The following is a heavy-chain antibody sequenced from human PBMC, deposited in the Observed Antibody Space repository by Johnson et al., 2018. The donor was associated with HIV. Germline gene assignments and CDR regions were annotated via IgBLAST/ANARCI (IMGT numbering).Heavy chain of an antibody. J-gene: IGHJ3*02. Sequence: VQLVESGGGLVQPGGSLRLSCAASGFTVSGDYMSWVRQAPGKGLEWVSGIDWTGANAGYADSVKGRFTISRDSSKNTLYLQMGSLRAEDMAVYYGARGGISWFYDAFDIWGQGTMVTVSS. CDR2: IDWTGANA. V-gene: IGHV3-66*01. D-gene: IGHD6-13*01. CDR3: ARGGISWFYDAFDI. CDR1: GFTVSGDY.